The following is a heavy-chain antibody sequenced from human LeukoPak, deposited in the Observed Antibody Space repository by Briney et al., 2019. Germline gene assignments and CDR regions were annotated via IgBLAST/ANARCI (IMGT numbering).Heavy chain of an antibody. Sequence: SETLSLTCTVSGGSISSYYWSWIRQPPGKGLEWIGYIYYSGSTNYNPSLKSRVTISVDTSKNQFSLKLSSVTAADTAVYYCARGSPKDRYDILTGYYPFDYWGQGTLVTVSS. CDR3: ARGSPKDRYDILTGYYPFDY. J-gene: IGHJ4*02. D-gene: IGHD3-9*01. CDR1: GGSISSYY. CDR2: IYYSGST. V-gene: IGHV4-59*01.